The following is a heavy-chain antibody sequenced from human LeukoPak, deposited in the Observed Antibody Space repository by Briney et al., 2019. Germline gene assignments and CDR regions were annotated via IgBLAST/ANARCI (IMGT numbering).Heavy chain of an antibody. D-gene: IGHD4-17*01. Sequence: ASVKVSCKVSGYTLTELSMHWVRQSPGKGLEWMGWINPNSGGTNYAQKFQGWVTMTRDTSISTAYMELSRLRSDDTAVYYCARDGDGIDYWGQGTLVTVSS. CDR2: INPNSGGT. CDR3: ARDGDGIDY. CDR1: GYTLTELS. J-gene: IGHJ4*02. V-gene: IGHV1-2*04.